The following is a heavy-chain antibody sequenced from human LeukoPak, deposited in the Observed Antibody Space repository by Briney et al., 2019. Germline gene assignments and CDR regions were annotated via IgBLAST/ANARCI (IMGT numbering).Heavy chain of an antibody. CDR1: GFTFSRYW. V-gene: IGHV3-21*01. J-gene: IGHJ4*02. Sequence: GGSLRLSCAASGFTFSRYWMNWVRQALGKGLEWVSAIDPSSTYIYYADSVKGRFTISRDNAENSLYLQMNSLRVEDTAVYYCARAPTVLVGYCSSSSCQADYWGQGTLVTVSS. CDR3: ARAPTVLVGYCSSSSCQADY. CDR2: IDPSSTYI. D-gene: IGHD2-2*01.